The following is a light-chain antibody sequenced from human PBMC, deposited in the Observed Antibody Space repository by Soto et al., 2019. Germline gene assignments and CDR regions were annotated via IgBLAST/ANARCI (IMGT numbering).Light chain of an antibody. CDR2: GAS. CDR1: QTISVN. V-gene: IGKV3-15*01. J-gene: IGKJ1*01. CDR3: QQYNNWRT. Sequence: EIVLTQSPATLSVSPGERATLSCRTSQTISVNLAWYQQRPGQAPRLLIYGASTRATGVPARFSGGGSGTEFTLTISSLQSEDFAVYYCQQYNNWRTFGQGTKVEIK.